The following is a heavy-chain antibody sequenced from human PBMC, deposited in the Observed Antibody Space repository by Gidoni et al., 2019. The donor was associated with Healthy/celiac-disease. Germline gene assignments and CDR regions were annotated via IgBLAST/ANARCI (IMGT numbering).Heavy chain of an antibody. CDR1: GFPFSSYG. J-gene: IGHJ6*02. V-gene: IGHV3-30*03. Sequence: QVQLVESGGGVVQPGRSLRLSCAASGFPFSSYGMTWVRQAPGKGLEWVAVISYDGSNKYYADSVKGRFTISRDNSKNTLYLQMNSLRAEDTAVYYCARTYYYGSGSYRSLFYYYYGMDVWGQGTTVTVSS. D-gene: IGHD3-10*01. CDR3: ARTYYYGSGSYRSLFYYYYGMDV. CDR2: ISYDGSNK.